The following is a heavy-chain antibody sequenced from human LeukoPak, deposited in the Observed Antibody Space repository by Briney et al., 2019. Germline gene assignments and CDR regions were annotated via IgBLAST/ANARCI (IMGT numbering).Heavy chain of an antibody. CDR2: INAGNGNT. CDR1: GYTFTSYA. J-gene: IGHJ6*02. V-gene: IGHV1-3*01. CDR3: ARYCSSTSCYLSDYYYYGMDV. Sequence: GASVKVSCKASGYTFTSYAMHWVRQAPGQRLEWMGWINAGNGNTKYSQKFQGRVTITRDTSASTAYMELSSLRSEDTAVYYCARYCSSTSCYLSDYYYYGMDVWGQGTTVTVSS. D-gene: IGHD2-2*01.